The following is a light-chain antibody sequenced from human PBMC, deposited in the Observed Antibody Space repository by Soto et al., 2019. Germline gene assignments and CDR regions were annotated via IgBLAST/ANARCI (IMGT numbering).Light chain of an antibody. V-gene: IGKV3-20*01. Sequence: EIVLTQSPGTLSMSPGERVTLSCRASQSVSGSSLAWYQHKPGQAPRLLIYGASSRATGIPDRFSGSGSGTDFTFIISRLEPEDFGVNYCHQYGSLPHTFGQGTELETK. J-gene: IGKJ2*01. CDR3: HQYGSLPHT. CDR1: QSVSGSS. CDR2: GAS.